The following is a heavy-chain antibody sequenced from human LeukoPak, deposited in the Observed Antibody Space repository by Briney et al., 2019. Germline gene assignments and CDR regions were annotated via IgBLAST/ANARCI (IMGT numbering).Heavy chain of an antibody. V-gene: IGHV3-21*01. D-gene: IGHD3-22*01. J-gene: IGHJ1*01. CDR2: ISSSSSYI. CDR1: GFTFSSYT. Sequence: SGGSLRLSCAASGFTFSSYTMNWVRQAPGKGLEWVSSISSSSSYIYYADSVKGRFTISRDNAKNSLYLQMDSLRAEDTAVYYCARDGKDSMIVVVTAEYFQHWGQGTLVTVSS. CDR3: ARDGKDSMIVVVTAEYFQH.